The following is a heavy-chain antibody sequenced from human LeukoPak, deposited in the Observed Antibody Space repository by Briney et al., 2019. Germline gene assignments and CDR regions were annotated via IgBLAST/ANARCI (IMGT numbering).Heavy chain of an antibody. Sequence: GGSLRLSCVASGFTFSSYEMNWVRQVPGKALEWVSYIDFGGRIINYADHVKGRFTISRDNAKNSVYQQMNSLRAEDTAVYYCARGIGLERRYFQFDYWGQGILVTVSS. J-gene: IGHJ4*02. CDR3: ARGIGLERRYFQFDY. CDR1: GFTFSSYE. D-gene: IGHD1-1*01. CDR2: IDFGGRII. V-gene: IGHV3-48*03.